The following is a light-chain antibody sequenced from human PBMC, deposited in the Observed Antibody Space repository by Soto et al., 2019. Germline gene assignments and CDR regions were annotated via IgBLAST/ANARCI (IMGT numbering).Light chain of an antibody. CDR3: CSYAGSYTDV. J-gene: IGLJ1*01. V-gene: IGLV2-11*01. CDR1: SSDVGGYND. Sequence: QSALTQPRSVSGSPGQSVTISCTGISSDVGGYNDVSWYQQHPGKAPKLMIYDVTKRPSGVPDRFSGSKSGNTASLTISGLQAEDEADYYCCSYAGSYTDVFGIGTKVTVL. CDR2: DVT.